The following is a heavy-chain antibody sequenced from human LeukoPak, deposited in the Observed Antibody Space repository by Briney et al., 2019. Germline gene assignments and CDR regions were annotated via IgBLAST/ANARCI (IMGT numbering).Heavy chain of an antibody. CDR3: ARNLNSNYCSSTSCYRNWFDP. D-gene: IGHD2-2*01. Sequence: EASVKVSCKASGGTFSSYAISWVRQAPGQGLEWMGGIIPIFGTANYAQKFQGRVTITTDESTSTAYMELSSLRSEDTVVYYCARNLNSNYCSSTSCYRNWFDPWGQGTLVTVSS. J-gene: IGHJ5*02. CDR1: GGTFSSYA. CDR2: IIPIFGTA. V-gene: IGHV1-69*05.